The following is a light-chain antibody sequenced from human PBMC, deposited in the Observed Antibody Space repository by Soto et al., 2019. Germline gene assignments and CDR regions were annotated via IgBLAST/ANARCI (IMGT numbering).Light chain of an antibody. J-gene: IGLJ2*01. Sequence: QSVLTQPPSASGTPGQRVTISCSGGSSNIGSNTVNCYQQLPGTAPKLFIYMDNHRPSGVPDRFSCSTYGTAASLAISGLKSEDEADYYGSPRDSSLNGEVFGVEAKRTV. V-gene: IGLV1-44*01. CDR3: SPRDSSLNGEV. CDR1: SSNIGSNT. CDR2: MDN.